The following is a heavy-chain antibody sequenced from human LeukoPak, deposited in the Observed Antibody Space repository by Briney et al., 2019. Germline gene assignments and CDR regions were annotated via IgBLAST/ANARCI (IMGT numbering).Heavy chain of an antibody. CDR3: AREQRGMRYFSY. V-gene: IGHV4-59*01. CDR1: GGSISSYY. Sequence: SETLSLTCTVSGGSISSYYWSWIRQPPGKGLEWIGYIYYSGSTNYNPSLKSRVTISVDTSKNQFSLKLRSVTAADTAVYYCAREQRGMRYFSYWGQGTLVTVSS. D-gene: IGHD3-9*01. CDR2: IYYSGST. J-gene: IGHJ4*02.